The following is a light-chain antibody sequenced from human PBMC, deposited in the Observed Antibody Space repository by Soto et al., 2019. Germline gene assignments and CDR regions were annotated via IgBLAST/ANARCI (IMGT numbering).Light chain of an antibody. Sequence: QSALTQPPSASGSPGQSVTISCIGTSSDVGGYNYVSWYQQHPGKAPKLMIYEVSKRPSGVPDRFSGSKSGNTASLPVSGLQADDEADYYCCSYAASNNLGVFGGGTKVTVL. CDR3: CSYAASNNLGV. CDR2: EVS. CDR1: SSDVGGYNY. J-gene: IGLJ2*01. V-gene: IGLV2-8*01.